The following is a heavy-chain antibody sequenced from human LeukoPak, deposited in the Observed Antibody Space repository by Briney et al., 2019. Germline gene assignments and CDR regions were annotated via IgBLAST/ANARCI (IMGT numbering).Heavy chain of an antibody. CDR2: ISTYHGNT. Sequence: ASVKVSCKASGYTFTDYGISWVRQAPGQGLEWMGWISTYHGNTNYAQKLQGRVTMTTDTSTSTAYMELRSLRSDDTAVYFCARAPSRGSWIGTIDSWGQGTLVTVSS. CDR1: GYTFTDYG. J-gene: IGHJ4*02. D-gene: IGHD6-13*01. V-gene: IGHV1-18*01. CDR3: ARAPSRGSWIGTIDS.